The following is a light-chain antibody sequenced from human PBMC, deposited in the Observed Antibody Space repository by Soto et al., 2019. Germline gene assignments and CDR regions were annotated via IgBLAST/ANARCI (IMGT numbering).Light chain of an antibody. J-gene: IGLJ2*01. Sequence: QSVLIQPPSASGTPGQRVTISCSGSNFNIGSNTVNWYQQLPGTAPQLLIYNNHQRLSGVPDRFAGSKSGTSASLAISGLQSEDKADYYCASWDDSLNVVFGGGTKLTVL. CDR2: NNH. CDR1: NFNIGSNT. V-gene: IGLV1-44*01. CDR3: ASWDDSLNVV.